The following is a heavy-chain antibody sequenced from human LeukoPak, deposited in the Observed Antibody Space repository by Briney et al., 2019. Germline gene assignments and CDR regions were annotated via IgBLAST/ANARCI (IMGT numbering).Heavy chain of an antibody. V-gene: IGHV3-7*01. J-gene: IGHJ4*02. CDR1: GFTFSSYW. CDR2: IKQDGSKK. CDR3: ARGVGDNGILGY. Sequence: PGGSLRLSCAASGFTFSSYWMTWVRQAPGKGLEWLANIKQDGSKKDYVDSVKGRFTIFRDNAKDSLYLQMNSQRVEDTAVYYCARGVGDNGILGYWGRGTMVAVSS. D-gene: IGHD2-15*01.